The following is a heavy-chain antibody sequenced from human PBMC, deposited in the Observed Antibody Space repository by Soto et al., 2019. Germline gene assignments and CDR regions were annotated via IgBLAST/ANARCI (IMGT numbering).Heavy chain of an antibody. V-gene: IGHV4-30-4*01. D-gene: IGHD3-10*01. CDR3: AIDGSGSYLDY. CDR1: GGSISSGDYY. Sequence: TLSLTCTVSGGSISSGDYYWSWIRQPPGKGLEWIGYIYYSGSTYYNPSLKSRVTISVDTSKNQFSLKLSSVTAADTAVYYCAIDGSGSYLDYWGQGTLVTVSS. J-gene: IGHJ4*02. CDR2: IYYSGST.